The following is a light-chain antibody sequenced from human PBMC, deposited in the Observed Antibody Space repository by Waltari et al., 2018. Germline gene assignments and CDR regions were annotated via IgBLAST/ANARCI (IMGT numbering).Light chain of an antibody. CDR3: QQYNSYLYT. CDR2: KAS. CDR1: QSISSW. V-gene: IGKV1-5*03. J-gene: IGKJ2*01. Sequence: DIQMTQSPSTLSASVGDRVTITCRASQSISSWLAWYQQKPGKAPKLLIYKASSLESGVPSRFSGSGSVTEFTLTISSLQPDDFATYYCQQYNSYLYTFGQGTKLEIK.